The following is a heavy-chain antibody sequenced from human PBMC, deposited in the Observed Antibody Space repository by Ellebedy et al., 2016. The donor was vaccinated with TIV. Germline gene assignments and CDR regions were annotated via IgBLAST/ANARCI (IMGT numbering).Heavy chain of an antibody. V-gene: IGHV5-51*01. Sequence: KVSCKGSGYSFTSYWIGWVRQMPGKGLEWMGIIYPGDSDTRYSPSFQGQVTISADKSISTAYLQWSSLKASDTAMYYCARHDPYSSSWYFNYWGQGTLVTVSS. CDR1: GYSFTSYW. CDR3: ARHDPYSSSWYFNY. D-gene: IGHD6-13*01. CDR2: IYPGDSDT. J-gene: IGHJ4*02.